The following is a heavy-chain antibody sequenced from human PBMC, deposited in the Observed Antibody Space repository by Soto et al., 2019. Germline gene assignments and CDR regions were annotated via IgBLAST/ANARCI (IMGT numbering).Heavy chain of an antibody. CDR3: AATYTPLWSGSYYYGMDV. Sequence: SVKVSCKASGFTFTSSAVQWVRQARGQRLEWIGWIVVGSGNTNYAQKFQERVTITRDMSTSTAYMELSSLRSEDTAVYYCAATYTPLWSGSYYYGMDVWGQGTTVTVSS. CDR1: GFTFTSSA. J-gene: IGHJ6*02. V-gene: IGHV1-58*01. D-gene: IGHD3-3*01. CDR2: IVVGSGNT.